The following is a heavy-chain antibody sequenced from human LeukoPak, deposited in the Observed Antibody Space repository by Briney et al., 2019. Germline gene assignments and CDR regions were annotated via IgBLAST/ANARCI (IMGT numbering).Heavy chain of an antibody. Sequence: GGSLRLSCATSGXSFTDYPMNWVRQAPGKGLEWISNIRTTAEGAKYAYYADSVKGRVTISRDDGKNTLYLHMNSLRDDDTAVYYCATDQRYAFDYWGQGTLVTVSS. CDR2: IRTTAEGAKYA. CDR1: GXSFTDYP. J-gene: IGHJ4*02. V-gene: IGHV3-48*02. D-gene: IGHD3-9*01. CDR3: ATDQRYAFDY.